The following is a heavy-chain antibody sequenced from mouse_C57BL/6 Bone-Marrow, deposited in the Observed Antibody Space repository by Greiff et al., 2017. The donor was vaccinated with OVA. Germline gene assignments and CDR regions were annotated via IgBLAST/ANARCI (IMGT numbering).Heavy chain of an antibody. V-gene: IGHV1-22*01. D-gene: IGHD1-1*01. J-gene: IGHJ2*01. CDR2: INPNNGGT. CDR1: GYTFTDYN. Sequence: EVQLQQSGPELVKPGASVKMSCKASGYTFTDYNMHWVKQSHGKSLEWIGYINPNNGGTSYNQKFKGKATLTVNKSSSTAYMELRSLTSEDSAVYYCAGFITTAEGFDYWGQGTTLTVSS. CDR3: AGFITTAEGFDY.